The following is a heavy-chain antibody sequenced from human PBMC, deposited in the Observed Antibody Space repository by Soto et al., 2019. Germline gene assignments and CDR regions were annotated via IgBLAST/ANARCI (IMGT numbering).Heavy chain of an antibody. V-gene: IGHV3-30-3*01. CDR3: ARVKARDFWSGYLPGALSYYYYGMDV. Sequence: GGSLRLSCAASGFTFSSYAKHWVRQAPGKGLEWVAVISYDGSNKYYADSVKGRFTISRDNSKNTLYLQMNSLRAEDTAVYYCARVKARDFWSGYLPGALSYYYYGMDVWGQGTTVTVSS. CDR1: GFTFSSYA. D-gene: IGHD3-3*01. CDR2: ISYDGSNK. J-gene: IGHJ6*02.